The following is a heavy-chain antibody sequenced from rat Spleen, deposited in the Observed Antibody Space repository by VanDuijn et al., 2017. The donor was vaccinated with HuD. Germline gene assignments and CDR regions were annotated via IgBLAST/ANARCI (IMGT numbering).Heavy chain of an antibody. Sequence: QVQLKESGPGLVQPSQTLSLTCTVSGFSLTSYGVSWVRQPPGKGLEWMGGIWGDGSTNYNSALKSRLSISRDTSKSQGFLKMNSQQTEDTAIYYCTIHNYPGIDYWGQGVMVTVSS. J-gene: IGHJ2*01. CDR1: GFSLTSYG. CDR3: TIHNYPGIDY. D-gene: IGHD1-4*01. V-gene: IGHV2-13*01. CDR2: IWGDGST.